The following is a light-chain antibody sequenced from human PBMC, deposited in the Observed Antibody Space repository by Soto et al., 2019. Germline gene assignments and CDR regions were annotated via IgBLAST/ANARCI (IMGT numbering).Light chain of an antibody. CDR2: SNN. J-gene: IGLJ1*01. V-gene: IGLV1-44*01. CDR1: SSNIGSNT. Sequence: QSVGTQPPAASATPGQGVAISCSGSSSNIGSNTVRCYQRLPEPATKLLIYSNNRRPSGVPDRFSGSKSGTSASLAISGLQSEDEADYYCAAWDDSLNGYVFGTGPKVTVL. CDR3: AAWDDSLNGYV.